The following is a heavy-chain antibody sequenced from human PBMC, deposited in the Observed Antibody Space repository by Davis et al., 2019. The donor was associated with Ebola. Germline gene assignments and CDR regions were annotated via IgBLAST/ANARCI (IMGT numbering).Heavy chain of an antibody. Sequence: MPSETLSLTCAVYGWSFSGYYWSWIRQPPGKGLEWIGEINHSGSTNYNPSLKSRVTISVDTSKNQFSLQLNSVTPEDTAVYYCARSGRQLLPLYGMDVWGQGTTVTVSS. CDR1: GWSFSGYY. CDR3: ARSGRQLLPLYGMDV. J-gene: IGHJ6*02. V-gene: IGHV4-34*01. D-gene: IGHD2-2*01. CDR2: INHSGST.